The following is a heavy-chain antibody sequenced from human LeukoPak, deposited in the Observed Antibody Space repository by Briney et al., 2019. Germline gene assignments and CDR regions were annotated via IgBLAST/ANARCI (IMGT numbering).Heavy chain of an antibody. D-gene: IGHD2-21*02. CDR3: ARVPQNIVVVTAIHD. Sequence: ASVKVSCKASGGTFSSYAISWVRQAPGQGLEWMGRIIPILGIANYAQKFQGRVTITADKSTSTAYMELNSLRSEDTAVYYCARVPQNIVVVTAIHDWGQGTLVTVSS. V-gene: IGHV1-69*04. CDR2: IIPILGIA. J-gene: IGHJ4*02. CDR1: GGTFSSYA.